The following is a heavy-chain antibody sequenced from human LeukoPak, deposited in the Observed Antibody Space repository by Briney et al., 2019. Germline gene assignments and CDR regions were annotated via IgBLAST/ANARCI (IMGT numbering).Heavy chain of an antibody. CDR1: GFTFTNYG. J-gene: IGHJ4*02. V-gene: IGHV3-30*02. D-gene: IGHD6-19*01. CDR2: IRYDESNK. Sequence: GGSLRLSCAASGFTFTNYGMHWVRQAPGEGLEWVAFIRYDESNKYYADSVKGRFTISRDNSKNTLYLQMNSLRAEDTAVYYCAKDGPQYSSGWYVDYWGQGTLVTVSS. CDR3: AKDGPQYSSGWYVDY.